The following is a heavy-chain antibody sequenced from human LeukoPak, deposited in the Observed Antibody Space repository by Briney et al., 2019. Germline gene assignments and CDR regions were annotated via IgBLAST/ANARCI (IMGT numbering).Heavy chain of an antibody. V-gene: IGHV4-4*02. CDR1: GFTFSNAW. CDR2: IYHSGST. D-gene: IGHD5-24*01. Sequence: PGGSLRLSCAASGFTFSNAWMSWVRQPPGKGLEWIGEIYHSGSTNYNPSLKSRVTISVDKSKNQFSLKLSSVTAADTAVYYCASTMATIVHDAFDIWGQGTMVTVSS. J-gene: IGHJ3*02. CDR3: ASTMATIVHDAFDI.